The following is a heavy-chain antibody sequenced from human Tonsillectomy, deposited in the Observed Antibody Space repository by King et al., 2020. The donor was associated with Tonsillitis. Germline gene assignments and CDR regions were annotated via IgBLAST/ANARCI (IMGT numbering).Heavy chain of an antibody. J-gene: IGHJ5*02. CDR3: ARGSVVVAATGLNWFDP. CDR2: IYYSGST. CDR1: GGSISSYY. D-gene: IGHD2-15*01. V-gene: IGHV4-59*01. Sequence: VQLQESGPGLVKPSETLSLTCSVSGGSISSYYWSWIRQPPGKGLEWIGYIYYSGSTNYNPSLKSGVAISVDTSKNQFSLKLTSVTAADTAVYYCARGSVVVAATGLNWFDPWGQGTLVTVSS.